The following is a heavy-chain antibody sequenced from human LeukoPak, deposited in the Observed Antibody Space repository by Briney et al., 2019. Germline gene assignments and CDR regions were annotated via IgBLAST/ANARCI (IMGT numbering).Heavy chain of an antibody. CDR3: AREKHSRIFGEVIRSPLRNYFDY. Sequence: SGGSLRLSCTASGFTFSSYAMHWVRQAPGKGLEWVAVMSYDGGNRYYADSVKGRFTFSRDNSKNTLYLQMNSLRAEDTAVYYCAREKHSRIFGEVIRSPLRNYFDYWGQGTLVTVSS. CDR1: GFTFSSYA. J-gene: IGHJ4*02. D-gene: IGHD3-3*01. CDR2: MSYDGGNR. V-gene: IGHV3-30*04.